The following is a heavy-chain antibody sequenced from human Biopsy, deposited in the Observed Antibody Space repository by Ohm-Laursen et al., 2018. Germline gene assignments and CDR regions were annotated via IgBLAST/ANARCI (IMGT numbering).Heavy chain of an antibody. V-gene: IGHV3-33*01. CDR2: IWYDGSNE. CDR1: GFTFSVYA. Sequence: SLRLSCAASGFTFSVYAMHWVRQAPGKGLEWVSIIWYDGSNEYYADSVKGRFTISRDNSKNTIFLQMSSLRAEDTGVYYCARDPIVGSKADGMDVWGQGTTVTVSS. J-gene: IGHJ6*02. D-gene: IGHD1-26*01. CDR3: ARDPIVGSKADGMDV.